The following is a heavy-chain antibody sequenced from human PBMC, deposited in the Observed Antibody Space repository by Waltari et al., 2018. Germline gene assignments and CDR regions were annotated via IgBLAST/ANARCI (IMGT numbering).Heavy chain of an antibody. Sequence: QVQLQQWGAGLLKPSETLSLTCAVDGASFSGFYWSWVRQPPGKGLEWIGEISHSGSSNYNPSLKSRVTISAGSSKNQFSLNLTSVTAADTAIYFCARGGLARPALVYWGQGTLVTVSS. V-gene: IGHV4-34*02. D-gene: IGHD6-6*01. J-gene: IGHJ4*02. CDR2: ISHSGSS. CDR1: GASFSGFY. CDR3: ARGGLARPALVY.